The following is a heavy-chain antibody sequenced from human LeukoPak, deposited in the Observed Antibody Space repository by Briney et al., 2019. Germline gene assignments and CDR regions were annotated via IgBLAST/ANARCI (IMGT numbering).Heavy chain of an antibody. D-gene: IGHD3-10*01. J-gene: IGHJ4*02. CDR3: ARGKGFRGYYFDY. CDR2: INHSGST. Sequence: PSETLSLTCAVYGGSFSGYYWSWIRQPPGKGLEWIGEINHSGSTNYNPSLKSRVTISVDTSKNQFSLKLSSVTAADTAAYYCARGKGFRGYYFDYWGQGTLVTVSS. CDR1: GGSFSGYY. V-gene: IGHV4-34*01.